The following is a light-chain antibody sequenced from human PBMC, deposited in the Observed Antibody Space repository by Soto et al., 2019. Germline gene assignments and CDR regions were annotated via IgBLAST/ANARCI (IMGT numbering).Light chain of an antibody. CDR2: SVS. CDR3: QQFSSYSRT. J-gene: IGKJ1*01. CDR1: QSVNSW. V-gene: IGKV1-5*01. Sequence: DIQMTQSPSTLSAYVGDRVTITCQASQSVNSWLAWYQQKPGRAPKLLIYSVSNLDSGVPSRFSGSGSGTEFTLTISSLRPDDFATYYCQQFSSYSRTFGQGTKVEMK.